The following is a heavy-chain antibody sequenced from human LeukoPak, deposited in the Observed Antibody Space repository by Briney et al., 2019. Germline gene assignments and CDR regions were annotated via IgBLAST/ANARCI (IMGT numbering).Heavy chain of an antibody. V-gene: IGHV4-39*01. J-gene: IGHJ4*02. Sequence: SETLSLTCIVSGGSISSYTFYWGWIRQAPGKGLEWIGSIYYRGNTYYKPSLKTRVTVSVDTSKNQFSLKLSSVTAADTALYYCARSSVQFPFDFWGQGTLVTVSS. D-gene: IGHD4-11*01. CDR3: ARSSVQFPFDF. CDR1: GGSISSYTFY. CDR2: IYYRGNT.